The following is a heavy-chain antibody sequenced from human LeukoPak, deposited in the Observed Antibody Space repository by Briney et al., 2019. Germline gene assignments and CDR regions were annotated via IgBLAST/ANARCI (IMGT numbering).Heavy chain of an antibody. V-gene: IGHV3-7*04. D-gene: IGHD3-10*01. CDR3: ARGNIWFGELLTSMCI. Sequence: TGGSLRLSCAASGFTFSSYWMSWVRQAPGKWLEWVANIKQDGSEKYYVDSVKGRFTISRDNAKNSLYLQMNSLRAEDTAVYYCARGNIWFGELLTSMCIWGQGTMVTVSS. CDR1: GFTFSSYW. CDR2: IKQDGSEK. J-gene: IGHJ3*02.